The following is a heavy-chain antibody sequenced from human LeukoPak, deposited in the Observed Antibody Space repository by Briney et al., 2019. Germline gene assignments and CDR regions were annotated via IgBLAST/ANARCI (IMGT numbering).Heavy chain of an antibody. Sequence: SETLSLTCTVSGYSITSGYYWGWIRQPPGKGLEWIGSIYYSGSTYYSPSLKSRVTISVDTSENQFSLKLNSVTAADTAVYYCARGGQAVAGTMGYWGQGTLVTVSS. CDR1: GYSITSGYY. D-gene: IGHD6-19*01. J-gene: IGHJ4*02. V-gene: IGHV4-38-2*02. CDR2: IYYSGST. CDR3: ARGGQAVAGTMGY.